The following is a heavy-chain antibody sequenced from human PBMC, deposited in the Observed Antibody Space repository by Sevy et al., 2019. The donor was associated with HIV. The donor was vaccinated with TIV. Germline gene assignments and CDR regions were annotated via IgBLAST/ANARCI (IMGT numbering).Heavy chain of an antibody. V-gene: IGHV3-30*18. CDR2: ISYDGSNK. CDR1: GFTFSSYG. J-gene: IGHJ4*02. CDR3: AKGEGAVYSGCYLDYFDY. Sequence: GGSLRLSCAASGFTFSSYGMHWVRQAPGKGLEWVAVISYDGSNKYYADSVKGRVTISRDNSKNTLYLQMNSLRAEDTAAYYCAKGEGAVYSGCYLDYFDYWGQGTLVTVSS. D-gene: IGHD1-26*01.